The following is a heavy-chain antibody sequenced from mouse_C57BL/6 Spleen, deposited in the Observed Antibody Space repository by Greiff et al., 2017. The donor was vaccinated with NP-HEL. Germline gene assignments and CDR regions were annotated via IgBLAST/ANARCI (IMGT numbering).Heavy chain of an antibody. Sequence: QVQLKQPGAELVRPGSSVKLSCKASGYTFTSYWMHWVKQRPIQGLEWIGNIDPSDSETHYNQKFKDKATLTVDKSSSTAYMQLSSLTSEDSAVYYCARGGFPEGFAYWGQGTLVTVSA. CDR1: GYTFTSYW. D-gene: IGHD3-1*01. CDR3: ARGGFPEGFAY. V-gene: IGHV1-52*01. CDR2: IDPSDSET. J-gene: IGHJ3*01.